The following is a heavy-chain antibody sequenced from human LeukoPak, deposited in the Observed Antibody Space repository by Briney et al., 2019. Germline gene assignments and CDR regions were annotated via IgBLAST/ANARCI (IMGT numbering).Heavy chain of an antibody. J-gene: IGHJ3*02. Sequence: GGSLRLSCAASGFTLSSSSMSWVRQAPGKGLEWVAVISYDGSNKYYADSVKGRVTISRDNSKNTLYLQMNSLRAEDTAVYYCARDVIAAAGKGAFDIWGQGTMVTVSS. CDR3: ARDVIAAAGKGAFDI. CDR1: GFTLSSSS. D-gene: IGHD6-13*01. V-gene: IGHV3-30*04. CDR2: ISYDGSNK.